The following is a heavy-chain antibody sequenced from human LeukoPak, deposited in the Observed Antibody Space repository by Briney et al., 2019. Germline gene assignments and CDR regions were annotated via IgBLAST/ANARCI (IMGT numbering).Heavy chain of an antibody. CDR1: GGSIGSYY. CDR3: ARGVGASYYYYYYYMDV. J-gene: IGHJ6*03. V-gene: IGHV4-59*01. CDR2: IYYSGST. D-gene: IGHD1-26*01. Sequence: SENLSLTCTVSGGSIGSYYWSWIRQPPGKGLEWIGYIYYSGSTNYNPSLKSRVTISVDTSKNQFSLKLSSVTAADTAVYYCARGVGASYYYYYYYMDVWGKGTTVTVSS.